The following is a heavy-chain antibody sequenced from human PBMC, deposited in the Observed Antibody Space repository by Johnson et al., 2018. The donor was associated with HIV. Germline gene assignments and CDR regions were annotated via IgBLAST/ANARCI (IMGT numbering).Heavy chain of an antibody. Sequence: VQLVESGGGVVRPGGSLRLSCAASGFTFDDYCMRWVRQAPGKVLVWVSVLNWNGVSTGFADSVKGRFTISRDNANNSLDLQMNSLRAEDTALYYGARDWAAVGRVGGMDAFDIWGQGTMVTVSS. CDR2: LNWNGVST. V-gene: IGHV3-20*04. CDR1: GFTFDDYC. D-gene: IGHD6-13*01. J-gene: IGHJ3*02. CDR3: ARDWAAVGRVGGMDAFDI.